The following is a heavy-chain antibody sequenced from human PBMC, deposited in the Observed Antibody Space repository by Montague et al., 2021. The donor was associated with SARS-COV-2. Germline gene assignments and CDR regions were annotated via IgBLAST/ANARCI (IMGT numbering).Heavy chain of an antibody. CDR2: IYYSGST. D-gene: IGHD6-13*01. CDR3: ARVGRQQLVRLSGMDV. CDR1: GASISSSSYY. V-gene: IGHV4-39*07. Sequence: SETLSLTCTVSGASISSSSYYWGWIRQPPGKGLEWIGSIYYSGSTYYDPSLKSRVTISVDPSKNQFSLKLSSVTAADTAVYYCARVGRQQLVRLSGMDVWGQGTTVTVSS. J-gene: IGHJ6*02.